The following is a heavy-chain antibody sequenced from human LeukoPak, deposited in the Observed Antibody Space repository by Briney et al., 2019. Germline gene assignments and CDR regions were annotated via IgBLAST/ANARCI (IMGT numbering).Heavy chain of an antibody. V-gene: IGHV3-23*01. Sequence: GGSLRLSCAASGFTFSSYAMSWVRQAPGKGLEWVSGISIRGDSTYYADSVKGRFTISRDNSKNTLFLQMNSLRAEDTAVYFCAKDSSYYYDTNAYYDYRGQGTLVTVSS. CDR2: ISIRGDST. CDR3: AKDSSYYYDTNAYYDY. CDR1: GFTFSSYA. J-gene: IGHJ4*02. D-gene: IGHD3-22*01.